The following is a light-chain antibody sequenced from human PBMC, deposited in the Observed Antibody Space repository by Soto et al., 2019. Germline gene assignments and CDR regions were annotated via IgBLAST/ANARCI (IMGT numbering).Light chain of an antibody. Sequence: DIQMTQSPSTLSASVGDRVTITCRASHSISRSLAWYQQKPGKAPILLIYDASSLEGGVPSRFSGSGFGTEFTLTITNLQPADFATYYCQQYSDFLISFGPGTTVDFK. V-gene: IGKV1-5*01. CDR3: QQYSDFLIS. CDR1: HSISRS. J-gene: IGKJ3*01. CDR2: DAS.